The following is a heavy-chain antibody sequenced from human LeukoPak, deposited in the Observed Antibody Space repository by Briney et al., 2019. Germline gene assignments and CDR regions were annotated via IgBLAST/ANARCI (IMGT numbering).Heavy chain of an antibody. CDR1: GFTFSSYA. J-gene: IGHJ4*02. CDR3: ARGIVAAGNIDF. D-gene: IGHD6-13*01. Sequence: PGGSLRLSCAASGFTFSSYAMSWVRQAPGKGLEWVSAISGSGGSTYYADSVMGRFTISRDNTKNSLYLQMNSLRAEDTAVYYCARGIVAAGNIDFWGQGTLVTVSS. V-gene: IGHV3-23*01. CDR2: ISGSGGST.